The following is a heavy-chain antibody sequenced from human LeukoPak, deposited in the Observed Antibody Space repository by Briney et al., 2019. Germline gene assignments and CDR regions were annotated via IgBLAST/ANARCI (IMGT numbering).Heavy chain of an antibody. CDR3: AKEKYYYDSSGYYYAPFDY. D-gene: IGHD3-22*01. V-gene: IGHV4-59*01. CDR2: VYYSGTT. J-gene: IGHJ4*02. CDR1: GGSISTFY. Sequence: PSETLSLTCTISGGSISTFYWTWIRQPPGKGLEWIGYVYYSGTTNYNPSLKSRVTISVDTSHNQFSLKLSSVTAADTAVYYCAKEKYYYDSSGYYYAPFDYWGQGTLVTVSS.